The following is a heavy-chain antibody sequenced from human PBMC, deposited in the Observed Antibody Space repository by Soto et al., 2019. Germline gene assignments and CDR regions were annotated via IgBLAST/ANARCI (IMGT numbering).Heavy chain of an antibody. CDR2: ASPDGSST. J-gene: IGHJ5*02. CDR1: VFTFSNFC. V-gene: IGHV3-74*01. CDR3: ASHGSGDYFWFDP. D-gene: IGHD4-17*01. Sequence: LRLSCAASVFTFSNFCVHWVRQAPGKGLVWVSRASPDGSSTSYADSVKGRFTISRDNAKNMLYMEMNSLRAEDTAVYYCASHGSGDYFWFDPWGQGTLVTVSS.